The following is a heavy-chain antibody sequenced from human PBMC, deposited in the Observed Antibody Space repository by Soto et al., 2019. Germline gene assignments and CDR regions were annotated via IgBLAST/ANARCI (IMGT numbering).Heavy chain of an antibody. J-gene: IGHJ6*02. CDR2: ISSSSSYI. CDR3: ASDAGLRFGGAYYYYGMDV. CDR1: GFTFSSYS. Sequence: GGSLRLSCAASGFTFSSYSMNWVRQAPGKGLEWVSSISSSSSYIYYADSVKGRFTISRDNAKNSLYLQMNSLRAEDTAVYYCASDAGLRFGGAYYYYGMDVWGQGTTVTVSS. D-gene: IGHD5-12*01. V-gene: IGHV3-21*01.